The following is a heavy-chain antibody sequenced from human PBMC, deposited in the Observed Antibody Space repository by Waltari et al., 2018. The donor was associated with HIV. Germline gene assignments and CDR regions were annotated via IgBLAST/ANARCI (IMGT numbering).Heavy chain of an antibody. V-gene: IGHV3-48*04. CDR3: ARDMARPHIAAAGSSLFDY. CDR2: ISSSSSTI. J-gene: IGHJ4*02. D-gene: IGHD6-13*01. CDR1: GFTFSSYS. Sequence: EVQLVESGGGLVQPGGSLRLSCAASGFTFSSYSMNWVRQAPGKGLEWVSYISSSSSTIYYADSVKGRFTISRDNAKNSLYLQMNSLRAEDTAVYYCARDMARPHIAAAGSSLFDYWGQGTLVTVSS.